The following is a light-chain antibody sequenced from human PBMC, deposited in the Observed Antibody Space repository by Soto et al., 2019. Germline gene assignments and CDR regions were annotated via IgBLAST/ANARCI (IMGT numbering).Light chain of an antibody. J-gene: IGLJ1*01. V-gene: IGLV2-14*01. Sequence: QSVLTQPASVSGSPGQSITISCTGTSSDDGGYNYVSWYQQHPGKAPKLMIYELSNRPSGVSNRFSGSKSGNTASLTISGLQAEDDADYYCSSYTSSSTLNVFGTGTKLTVL. CDR2: ELS. CDR3: SSYTSSSTLNV. CDR1: SSDDGGYNY.